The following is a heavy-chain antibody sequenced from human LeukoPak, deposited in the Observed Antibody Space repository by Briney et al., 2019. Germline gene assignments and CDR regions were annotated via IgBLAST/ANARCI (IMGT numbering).Heavy chain of an antibody. CDR2: LSRDGAQQ. CDR1: GSTFNNNA. D-gene: IGHD6-13*01. Sequence: PGGSLRLSCAASGSTFNNNAMYWGRKPPGEGLEWVAILSRDGAQQYYADSVKGRLTISRDNSQSTLYLHMNSLSTEDTALYYCARAVPAPGSPENAFDIWGQGTLVTVSS. J-gene: IGHJ3*02. CDR3: ARAVPAPGSPENAFDI. V-gene: IGHV3-30*04.